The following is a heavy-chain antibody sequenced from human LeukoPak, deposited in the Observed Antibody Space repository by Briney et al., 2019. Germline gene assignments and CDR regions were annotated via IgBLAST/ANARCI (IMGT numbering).Heavy chain of an antibody. V-gene: IGHV1-8*02. CDR2: MNPNSGNT. J-gene: IGHJ4*02. Sequence: ASVKVSCKASDYTFTAYGISWVRQATGQGLEWMGWMNPNSGNTGYAQKFQGRVTMTRNTSISTAYMELSSLRSEDTAVYYCARGGGWYSGYDYWGQGTLVTVSS. CDR1: DYTFTAYG. D-gene: IGHD5-12*01. CDR3: ARGGGWYSGYDY.